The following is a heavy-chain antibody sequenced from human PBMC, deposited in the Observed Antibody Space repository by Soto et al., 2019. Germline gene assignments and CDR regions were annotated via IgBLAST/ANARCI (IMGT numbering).Heavy chain of an antibody. V-gene: IGHV3-48*02. Sequence: GGSLRLCCSAAGFCLSNSVMFWVRQAAGRGLEWISYISRSHSAIYYAESVKGRFTMSRDYAKNSLFLQRNSLRDEDRAVYYWATEGPNGYVPSYMDTWGQGVPAPASS. CDR3: ATEGPNGYVPSYMDT. CDR2: ISRSHSAI. J-gene: IGHJ5*02. D-gene: IGHD5-12*01. CDR1: GFCLSNSV.